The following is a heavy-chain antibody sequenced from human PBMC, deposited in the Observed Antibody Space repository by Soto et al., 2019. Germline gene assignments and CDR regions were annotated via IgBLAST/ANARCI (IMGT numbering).Heavy chain of an antibody. CDR1: GFSFSSYA. V-gene: IGHV3-23*01. CDR2: ISGDGVHT. D-gene: IGHD3-16*01. CDR3: ARLGFVGEGDF. J-gene: IGHJ4*02. Sequence: EVQLLESGGGLVQPGGSLRLACTASGFSFSSYAMVWVRQAPGKGLEWVSRISGDGVHTDYAESVKGRFTVSRDIAKSTGYLQMNNLRAEDTALYYCARLGFVGEGDFWGQGILVTVSS.